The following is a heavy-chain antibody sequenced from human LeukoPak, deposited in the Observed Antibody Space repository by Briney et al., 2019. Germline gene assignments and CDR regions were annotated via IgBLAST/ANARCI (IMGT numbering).Heavy chain of an antibody. Sequence: SQTLSLTCAISGDSVSSNSAAWNWITQSPSTGLEWLGRTYYRSKWYNDYAVSVKSRITINPDTFKNQFSLQLISVTPEDTAVHYCARKTMGAAFDYWGQGTLVTVSS. V-gene: IGHV6-1*01. D-gene: IGHD2-15*01. CDR2: TYYRSKWYN. J-gene: IGHJ4*02. CDR3: ARKTMGAAFDY. CDR1: GDSVSSNSAA.